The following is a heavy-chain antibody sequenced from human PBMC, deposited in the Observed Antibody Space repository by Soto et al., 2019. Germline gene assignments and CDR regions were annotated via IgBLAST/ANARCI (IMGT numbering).Heavy chain of an antibody. CDR2: IIPIFGTA. CDR1: GGTFSSYA. CDR3: ARDQRGYSYGYGAFDI. V-gene: IGHV1-69*01. D-gene: IGHD5-18*01. Sequence: QVQLVQSGAEVKKPGSSVKVSCKASGGTFSSYAISWGGRAPGQGLGGRGGIIPIFGTANYAQKFQGRVTITADESTSTAYMELSSLRSEDTAVYYCARDQRGYSYGYGAFDIWGQGTMVTVSS. J-gene: IGHJ3*02.